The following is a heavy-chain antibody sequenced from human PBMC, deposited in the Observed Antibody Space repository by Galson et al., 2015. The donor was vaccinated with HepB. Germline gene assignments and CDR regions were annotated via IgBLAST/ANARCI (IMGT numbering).Heavy chain of an antibody. CDR3: TREGCSGGSCYPYFDY. V-gene: IGHV3-49*03. CDR1: GFTFCDFA. Sequence: SLRLSCAASGFTFCDFAMSWFRQAPGKGLEWVGFIRSKAYGGTTEYAASVKDRFTISRDDSKSIAYLQMNSLKTEDTAVYYCTREGCSGGSCYPYFDYWGQGTLVPVSS. CDR2: IRSKAYGGTT. D-gene: IGHD2-15*01. J-gene: IGHJ4*02.